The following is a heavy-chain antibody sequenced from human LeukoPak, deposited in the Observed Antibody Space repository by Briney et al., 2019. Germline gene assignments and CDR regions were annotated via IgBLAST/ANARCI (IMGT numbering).Heavy chain of an antibody. CDR1: GYTFTGYY. CDR3: ARSLYGGNSDGYYFDY. J-gene: IGHJ4*02. V-gene: IGHV1-46*01. Sequence: ASVKVSCKASGYTFTGYYMHWVRQAPGQGLEWMGIINPSGGSTSYAQKFQGRVTMTRDTSTSTVYMELSSLRSEDTAVYYCARSLYGGNSDGYYFDYWGQGTLVTVSS. CDR2: INPSGGST. D-gene: IGHD4-23*01.